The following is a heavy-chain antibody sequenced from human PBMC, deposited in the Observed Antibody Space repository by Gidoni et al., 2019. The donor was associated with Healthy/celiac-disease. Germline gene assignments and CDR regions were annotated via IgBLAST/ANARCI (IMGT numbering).Heavy chain of an antibody. Sequence: EVQLLESGGGLVQPGGSLRLSCAASGFPFSSYAMSWVRQAPGKGLEWVSAISGSGGSTYYADSVKGRFTISRDNSKNTLYLQMNSLRAEDTAVYYCAKWKRKVVATYAQFYYYGMDVWGQGTTVTVSS. V-gene: IGHV3-23*01. CDR1: GFPFSSYA. CDR2: ISGSGGST. J-gene: IGHJ6*02. CDR3: AKWKRKVVATYAQFYYYGMDV. D-gene: IGHD5-12*01.